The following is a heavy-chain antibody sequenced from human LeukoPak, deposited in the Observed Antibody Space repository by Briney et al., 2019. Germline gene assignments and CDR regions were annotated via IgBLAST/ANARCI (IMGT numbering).Heavy chain of an antibody. CDR1: GYTFTGYY. CDR2: INPNSGGT. J-gene: IGHJ4*02. V-gene: IGHV1-2*06. D-gene: IGHD6-25*01. CDR3: ARDPLKEAGYYFDY. Sequence: ASVKVSCKAAGYTFTGYYMFWVRQAPGQGLEWMGRINPNSGGTNYAQKFQGRVTMTRDTSISTAYMELSRLRSDDTAVYYCARDPLKEAGYYFDYWGQGTLVTVSS.